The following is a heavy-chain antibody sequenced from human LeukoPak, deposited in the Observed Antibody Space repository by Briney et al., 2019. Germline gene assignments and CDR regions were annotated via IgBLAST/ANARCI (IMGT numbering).Heavy chain of an antibody. CDR2: IIPILGIA. J-gene: IGHJ1*01. CDR1: GGTFSSYA. CDR3: ARDYGGQTRDFQH. V-gene: IGHV1-69*04. Sequence: KVSCKASGGTFSSYAISWVRQAPGQGLEWMGRIIPILGIANYAQKFQGRVTITADKSTNTAYMELSSLRSEDTAVYYCARDYGGQTRDFQHWGQGTLVTVSS. D-gene: IGHD4-17*01.